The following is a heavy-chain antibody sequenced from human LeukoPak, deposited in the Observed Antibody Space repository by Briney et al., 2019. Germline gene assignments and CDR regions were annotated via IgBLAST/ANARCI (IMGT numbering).Heavy chain of an antibody. V-gene: IGHV3-11*01. D-gene: IGHD5-18*01. Sequence: PGGSLRLSCAASGFTFSDYYMSWIRQAPGKGLEWVSYISSSGSTIYYADSVKGRFTISRDNAKNSLYLQTNSLRAEDTAAYYCARAPLIQLWFDYWGQGTLVTVSS. CDR3: ARAPLIQLWFDY. J-gene: IGHJ4*02. CDR2: ISSSGSTI. CDR1: GFTFSDYY.